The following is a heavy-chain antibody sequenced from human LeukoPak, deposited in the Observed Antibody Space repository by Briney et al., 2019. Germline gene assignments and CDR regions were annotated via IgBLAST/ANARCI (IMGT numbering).Heavy chain of an antibody. V-gene: IGHV1-69*01. CDR3: ARDRYYDYSGYYYESAF. Sequence: GASVKVSCKASGGTFSSYGISWVRQAPGQGLEWMGGIIPTLGATNYARKFHGRVTITADESTSTAYMELSGLRSEDTAVYYCARDRYYDYSGYYYESAFWGQGTLVTVSS. J-gene: IGHJ4*02. D-gene: IGHD3-22*01. CDR1: GGTFSSYG. CDR2: IIPTLGAT.